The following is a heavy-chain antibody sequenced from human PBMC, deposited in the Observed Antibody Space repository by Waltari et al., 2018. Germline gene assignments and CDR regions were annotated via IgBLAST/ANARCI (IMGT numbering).Heavy chain of an antibody. CDR2: IYHSWRT. CDR3: ARQGYQLLNLFDY. J-gene: IGHJ4*02. Sequence: QVQLQESGPGLVKPSETLSLTCAVSGYSISSGYYWGWIRQPPGKGLEWIGSIYHSWRTYYNPSRKCRVPISLETSKNQFSLTLRSVTAADTAVYYCARQGYQLLNLFDYWGQGTLVTVSS. CDR1: GYSISSGYY. V-gene: IGHV4-38-2*01. D-gene: IGHD2-2*01.